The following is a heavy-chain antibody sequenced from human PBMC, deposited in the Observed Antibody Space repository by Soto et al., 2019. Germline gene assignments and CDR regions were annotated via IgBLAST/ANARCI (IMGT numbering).Heavy chain of an antibody. Sequence: GGAMKLSSAASGDTFSSYSMNWVRQAPGKGLEWVSYISSSSSTIYYADSVKGRFTISRDNAKNSLYLQMNSLRDEDTAVYYCAREGRLRITMVRGALDPWGQGTLVTVSS. CDR2: ISSSSSTI. D-gene: IGHD3-10*01. J-gene: IGHJ5*02. CDR1: GDTFSSYS. V-gene: IGHV3-48*02. CDR3: AREGRLRITMVRGALDP.